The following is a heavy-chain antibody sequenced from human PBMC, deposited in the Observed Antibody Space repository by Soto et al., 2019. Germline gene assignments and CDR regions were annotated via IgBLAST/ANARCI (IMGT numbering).Heavy chain of an antibody. D-gene: IGHD3-22*01. CDR2: ISYDGSNK. CDR1: GFTFSSYA. CDR3: ASMGGHYYDSSGHNY. Sequence: QVQLVESGGGVVQPGRSLRLSCAASGFTFSSYAMHWVRQAPGKGLEWVAVISYDGSNKYYANSVKGRFTISEDNSKNTLYLQMNSLRAEDTAVYYCASMGGHYYDSSGHNYWGQGTLVTVSS. J-gene: IGHJ4*02. V-gene: IGHV3-30-3*01.